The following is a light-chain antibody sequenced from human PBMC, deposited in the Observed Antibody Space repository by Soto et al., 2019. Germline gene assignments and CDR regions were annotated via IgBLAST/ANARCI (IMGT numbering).Light chain of an antibody. CDR1: QSVNSN. J-gene: IGKJ1*01. Sequence: EIVMTQSPATLSVSPGERATLSCRASQSVNSNLAWYQQKPGQAPRLLIYGASTRATGIPARFSGSGSGTEFILTISSLQSEDFAVYHCQQYNNWPATFGQGTKVEIK. CDR3: QQYNNWPAT. CDR2: GAS. V-gene: IGKV3-15*01.